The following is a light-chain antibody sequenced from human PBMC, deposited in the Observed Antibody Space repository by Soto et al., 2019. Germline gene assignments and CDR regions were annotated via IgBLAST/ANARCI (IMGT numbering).Light chain of an antibody. Sequence: QSALTQPASVSGSPGQSITISCTGTSSDVGGYNYVSWYQYHPGKAPKLMISDVTDRPSGVSNRFSGSKSGDTASLTISGLQAEDEADYYCSSYTSGSTLVVFGGGTKLTVL. J-gene: IGLJ2*01. V-gene: IGLV2-14*03. CDR2: DVT. CDR1: SSDVGGYNY. CDR3: SSYTSGSTLVV.